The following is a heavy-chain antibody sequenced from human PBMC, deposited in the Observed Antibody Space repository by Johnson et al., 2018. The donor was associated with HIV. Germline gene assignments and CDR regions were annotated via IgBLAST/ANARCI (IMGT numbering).Heavy chain of an antibody. Sequence: QVQVVESGGGVVRPGGSLRLSCAAAGFTFDDYGMSWVRQAPGKGLEWVAFIRYDGSNKYYADSVKGRFTISRDNSKNTLYLQMNSLRAEDTAVYYCARYQLGGDAFDIWGQGTMVTVSS. D-gene: IGHD7-27*01. CDR1: GFTFDDYG. V-gene: IGHV3-30*02. CDR2: IRYDGSNK. J-gene: IGHJ3*02. CDR3: ARYQLGGDAFDI.